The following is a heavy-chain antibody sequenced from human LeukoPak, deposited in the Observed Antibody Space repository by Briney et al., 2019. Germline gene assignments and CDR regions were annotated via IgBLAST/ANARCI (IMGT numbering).Heavy chain of an antibody. Sequence: PGGSLRLSCAASGFTFSSYGMSWVRQAPGKGLEWVSAISGSGGSTYYADSVKGRFTISRDNSKNTLYLQMNSLRAEDTAVYYCAKTPPVSSWYSHYYYYYMDVWGKGTTVTISS. V-gene: IGHV3-23*01. J-gene: IGHJ6*03. CDR2: ISGSGGST. CDR1: GFTFSSYG. CDR3: AKTPPVSSWYSHYYYYYMDV. D-gene: IGHD6-13*01.